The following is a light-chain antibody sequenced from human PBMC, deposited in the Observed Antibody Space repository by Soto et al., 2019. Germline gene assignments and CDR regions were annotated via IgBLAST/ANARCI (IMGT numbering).Light chain of an antibody. Sequence: SVLTRPPSASGSPGQSVTISCTGTSSDVGCYNYVSWYQQHPGKAPKLMIYEVSKRPSGVPDRFSGSKSGNTAPLTVSGLQAEDEADYYCSSYAGSNNYVFGTGTKVTVL. CDR1: SSDVGCYNY. V-gene: IGLV2-8*01. CDR2: EVS. J-gene: IGLJ1*01. CDR3: SSYAGSNNYV.